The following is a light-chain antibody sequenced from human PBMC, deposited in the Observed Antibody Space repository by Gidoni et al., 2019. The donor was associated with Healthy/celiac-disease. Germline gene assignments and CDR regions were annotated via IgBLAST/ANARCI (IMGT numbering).Light chain of an antibody. J-gene: IGKJ5*01. V-gene: IGKV3-11*01. CDR3: QRRSNWPPIT. CDR1: QSVSSY. CDR2: DAS. Sequence: EIVLPQSPATLSLSPGERATLSCRASQSVSSYLAWYQQKPGQAPRLLIYDASNRATGIPARFSGSGSGTDFTLTISSLEPEDFAVYYCQRRSNWPPITFGQGTRLEIK.